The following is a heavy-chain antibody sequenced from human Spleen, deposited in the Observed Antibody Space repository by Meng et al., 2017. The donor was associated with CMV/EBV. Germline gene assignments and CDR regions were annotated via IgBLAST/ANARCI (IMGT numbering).Heavy chain of an antibody. Sequence: ADSGFTFSSYAMSWVHQAPGKGLEWVSAISGSGGSTYYADSVKGRFTISRDNSKNTLYLQMNSLRAEDTAVYYCAKDWSYGFYFDYWGQGTLVTVSS. CDR1: GFTFSSYA. CDR2: ISGSGGST. D-gene: IGHD5-18*01. CDR3: AKDWSYGFYFDY. J-gene: IGHJ4*02. V-gene: IGHV3-23*01.